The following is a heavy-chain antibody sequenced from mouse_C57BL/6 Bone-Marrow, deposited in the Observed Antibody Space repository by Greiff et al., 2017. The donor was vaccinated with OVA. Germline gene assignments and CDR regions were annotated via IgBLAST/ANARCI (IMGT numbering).Heavy chain of an antibody. V-gene: IGHV5-17*01. J-gene: IGHJ3*01. CDR1: GFTFSDYG. Sequence: EVQGVESGGGLVKPGGSLKLSCAASGFTFSDYGMHWVRQAPEKGLEWVAYISSGSSTIYYADTVKGRFTISRDNAKNTLFLQMTSLRSEDTAMYYCAREDGSSPWFAYWGQGTLVTVSA. CDR2: ISSGSSTI. CDR3: AREDGSSPWFAY. D-gene: IGHD1-1*01.